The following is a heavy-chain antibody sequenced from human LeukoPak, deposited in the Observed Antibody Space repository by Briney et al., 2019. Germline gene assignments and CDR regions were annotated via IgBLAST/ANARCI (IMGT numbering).Heavy chain of an antibody. V-gene: IGHV3-23*01. CDR2: ISSSRDST. CDR1: GFTFSSYA. Sequence: GGSLRLSCAASGFTFSSYAMTWVRQAPGKGLEWVSAISSSRDSTYYADSVRGRFTISRDNSKNTLHLQMNSLTAEDTAVYYCAKGWELPNWGRGTLVTVSS. CDR3: AKGWELPN. D-gene: IGHD1-26*01. J-gene: IGHJ4*02.